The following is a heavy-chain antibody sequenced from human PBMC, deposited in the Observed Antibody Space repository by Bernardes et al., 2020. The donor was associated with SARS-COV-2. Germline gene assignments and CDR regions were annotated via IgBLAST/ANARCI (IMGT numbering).Heavy chain of an antibody. Sequence: SETLSLTCTVSGGSISTSAYYWSWLRQSPGKGLEWIGTIYYTGSTYYNPSLKSRVTISVDTSKNQFSLTLTSVTAADTSVYYCARAPPEAVAGMGLFDYWGQGTLVTVSS. CDR2: IYYTGST. CDR1: GGSISTSAYY. V-gene: IGHV4-39*01. D-gene: IGHD6-19*01. J-gene: IGHJ4*02. CDR3: ARAPPEAVAGMGLFDY.